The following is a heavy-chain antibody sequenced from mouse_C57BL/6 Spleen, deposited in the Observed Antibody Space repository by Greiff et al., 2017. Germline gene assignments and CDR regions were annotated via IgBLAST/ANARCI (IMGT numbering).Heavy chain of an antibody. V-gene: IGHV1-72*01. CDR3: ARTGSSSPGYAMDY. J-gene: IGHJ4*01. D-gene: IGHD1-1*01. CDR1: GYTFTSYW. CDR2: IDPNSGGT. Sequence: QVQLQQSGAELVKPGASVKLSCKASGYTFTSYWMHWVKQRPGRGLEWIGRIDPNSGGTKYNEKFKSKATLTVDKPSSTAYMQLSSLTSEDSAVYYCARTGSSSPGYAMDYWGQGTSVTVSS.